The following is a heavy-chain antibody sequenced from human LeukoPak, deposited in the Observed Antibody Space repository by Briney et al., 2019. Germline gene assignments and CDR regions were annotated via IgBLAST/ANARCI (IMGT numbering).Heavy chain of an antibody. D-gene: IGHD3-22*01. J-gene: IGHJ4*02. V-gene: IGHV4-34*01. Sequence: SETLSLTCAVYGGSFSGYYWSWIRQPPGKGLEWIGEINHSGSTNYNPSLKSRVTISVDTSKNQFSLKLSSVTAADTAVYYCASVEYYDSSGSRWGQGTLVTVSS. CDR3: ASVEYYDSSGSR. CDR2: INHSGST. CDR1: GGSFSGYY.